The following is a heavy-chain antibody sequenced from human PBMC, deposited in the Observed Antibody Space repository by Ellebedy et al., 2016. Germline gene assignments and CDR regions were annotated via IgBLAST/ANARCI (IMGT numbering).Heavy chain of an antibody. CDR3: ARDRMPGGFDP. J-gene: IGHJ5*02. D-gene: IGHD2-15*01. V-gene: IGHV3-21*01. CDR1: GFIFSDYY. Sequence: GGSLRLSCSASGFIFSDYYLSWVRQAPGKGLEWVSSISSSSSYIYYADSVKGRFTISRDNAKNSLYLQMNNLRAEDTAVYYCARDRMPGGFDPWGQGTLVTVSS. CDR2: ISSSSSYI.